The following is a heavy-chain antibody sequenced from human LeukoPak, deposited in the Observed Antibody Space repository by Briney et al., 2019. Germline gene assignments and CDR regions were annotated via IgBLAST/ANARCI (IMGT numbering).Heavy chain of an antibody. V-gene: IGHV1-2*02. J-gene: IGHJ6*03. Sequence: GASVKVSCKASEYTFTGYYMNWVRQAPGQGLEWMGWINPDSGGTNYAQKFQGRVTMTRDTSTSTAYMELSRLRSDDTAVYYCARDLTAMVRDTNYYYYMDVWGKGTTVTVSS. D-gene: IGHD5-18*01. CDR1: EYTFTGYY. CDR3: ARDLTAMVRDTNYYYYMDV. CDR2: INPDSGGT.